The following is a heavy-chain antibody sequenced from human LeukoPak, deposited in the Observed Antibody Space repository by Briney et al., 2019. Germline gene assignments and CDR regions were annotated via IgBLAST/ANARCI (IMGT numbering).Heavy chain of an antibody. Sequence: GGSLRLSCAASGFIFSSYWMSWVRQAPGEGLEWVANIKQDGSEKYYVDSVKGRFTITRDNAKNSLYLQMNSLRAEDTAVYYCARDTSYYDFWSGYQFSFDYWGQGTLVTVSS. CDR3: ARDTSYYDFWSGYQFSFDY. D-gene: IGHD3-3*01. V-gene: IGHV3-7*01. J-gene: IGHJ4*02. CDR2: IKQDGSEK. CDR1: GFIFSSYW.